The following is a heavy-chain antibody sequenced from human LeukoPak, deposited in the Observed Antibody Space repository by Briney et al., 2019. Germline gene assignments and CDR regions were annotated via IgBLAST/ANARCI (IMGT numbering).Heavy chain of an antibody. CDR2: INPNSGGT. J-gene: IGHJ3*02. V-gene: IGHV1-2*02. D-gene: IGHD2/OR15-2a*01. Sequence: ASVKVSCKASGYTFTGYYIHWVRQAPGQGLEWMGWINPNSGGTNYAQNFQGRVTMTRDTSITTAYMELTRLRSDDTAAYYCARTFYDLSRAFDIWGQGTMVTVSS. CDR3: ARTFYDLSRAFDI. CDR1: GYTFTGYY.